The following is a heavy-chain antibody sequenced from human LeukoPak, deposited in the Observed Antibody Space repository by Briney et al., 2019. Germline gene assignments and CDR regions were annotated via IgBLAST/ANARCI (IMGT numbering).Heavy chain of an antibody. CDR3: AKRLYYGSGPLDI. D-gene: IGHD3-10*01. CDR1: GFSFSNYE. V-gene: IGHV3-23*01. CDR2: LSDSGGST. J-gene: IGHJ3*02. Sequence: SGGSLRLSCAASGFSFSNYEMTWVRQAPGKGLDWVSTLSDSGGSTYYADSVKGRFNISRDNSKNTLYLQMSSLRAEDTAIYFCAKRLYYGSGPLDIWGQGTMVTVSS.